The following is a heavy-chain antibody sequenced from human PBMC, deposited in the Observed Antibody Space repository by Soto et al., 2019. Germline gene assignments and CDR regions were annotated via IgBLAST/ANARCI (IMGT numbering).Heavy chain of an antibody. Sequence: GGSLRLSCAASGFTFSSYSMNWVRQAPGKGLEWVSYISSSSSTIYSADSVKGRFTISRDNAKNSLYLQMNSLRAEDTAVYYCARDMRSYYMDVWGKGTTVTVSS. CDR3: ARDMRSYYMDV. CDR2: ISSSSSTI. J-gene: IGHJ6*03. D-gene: IGHD3-16*01. CDR1: GFTFSSYS. V-gene: IGHV3-48*01.